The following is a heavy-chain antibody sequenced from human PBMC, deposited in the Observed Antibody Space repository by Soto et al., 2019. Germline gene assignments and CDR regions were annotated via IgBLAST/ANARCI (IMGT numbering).Heavy chain of an antibody. D-gene: IGHD3-9*01. CDR2: ISYDGINE. J-gene: IGHJ4*02. V-gene: IGHV3-30*18. CDR1: GFTFSNYG. CDR3: AKSRSHHGYFDWFLLDS. Sequence: QVQLVESGGGVVQPGRSLRLSCAASGFTFSNYGMHWVRQAPGKGLEWVAVISYDGINENYADSVKGRFTISRDNSKNTLYLQMNSLRAEDTAVYYCAKSRSHHGYFDWFLLDSWGQGTQVTVSS.